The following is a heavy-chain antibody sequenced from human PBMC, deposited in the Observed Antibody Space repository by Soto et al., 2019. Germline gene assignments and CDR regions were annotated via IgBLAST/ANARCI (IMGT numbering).Heavy chain of an antibody. CDR2: ISAYNGNT. V-gene: IGHV1-18*04. Sequence: ASAEASSQAPGDTFTSCGISWPRQAPGQGLEWMGWISAYNGNTNYAQKLQDRVTMTKDTSTSTAYMELRSLRSDDTAVYYCARVGIGSSFDWFDPWRHGTLVTVSS. D-gene: IGHD6-13*01. CDR1: GDTFTSCG. CDR3: ARVGIGSSFDWFDP. J-gene: IGHJ5*02.